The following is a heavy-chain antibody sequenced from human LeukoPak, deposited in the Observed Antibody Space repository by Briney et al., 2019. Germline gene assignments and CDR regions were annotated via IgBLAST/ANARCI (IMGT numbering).Heavy chain of an antibody. CDR1: GYTFTSLG. V-gene: IGHV1-18*01. Sequence: ASVKVSCKASGYTFTSLGISWVRQAPGQGLEWMGWISAYNGNTKSAQKFQGRVIMTTDTSTNTAYMELRSLRSDDTAVFYCVRDLGVDTSMIFFDYWGQGTLVTVSS. D-gene: IGHD5-18*01. CDR3: VRDLGVDTSMIFFDY. CDR2: ISAYNGNT. J-gene: IGHJ4*02.